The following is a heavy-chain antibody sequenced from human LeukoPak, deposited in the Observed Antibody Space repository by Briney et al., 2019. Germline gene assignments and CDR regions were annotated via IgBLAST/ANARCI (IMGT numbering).Heavy chain of an antibody. V-gene: IGHV7-4-1*02. D-gene: IGHD3-10*01. J-gene: IGHJ5*02. CDR3: ARALLWFGTNNWFDP. CDR2: INTNTGNP. Sequence: ASVKVSCKASGYTFTSYYMHWVRQAPGQGLEWMGWINTNTGNPTYAQGFTGRFVFSLDTSVSTAYLQISSLKAEDTAVYYCARALLWFGTNNWFDPWGQGTLVTVSS. CDR1: GYTFTSYY.